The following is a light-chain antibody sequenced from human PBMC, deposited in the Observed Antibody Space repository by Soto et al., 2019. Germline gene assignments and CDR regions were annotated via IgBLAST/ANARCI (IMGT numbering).Light chain of an antibody. CDR1: PSVNSY. Sequence: ETVLTQSPATLSLSPGERATLSCRTSPSVNSYLAWYQQKAGQAPRLLIYDASNRATGIPARFSGSGSGTDFTLTISSLEPEDXAVYYCQQRSNWPWTF. CDR3: QQRSNWPWT. V-gene: IGKV3-11*01. CDR2: DAS. J-gene: IGKJ1*01.